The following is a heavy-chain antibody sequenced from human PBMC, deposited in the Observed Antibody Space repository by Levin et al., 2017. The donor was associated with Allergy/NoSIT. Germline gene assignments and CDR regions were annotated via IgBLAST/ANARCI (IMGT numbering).Heavy chain of an antibody. J-gene: IGHJ5*02. Sequence: LGESLKISCKASGYTFTSYGISWVRQAPGQGLEWMGWISAYNGNTNYAQKLQGRVTMTTDTSTSTAYMELRSLRSDDTAVYYCARDLSGSGWEDWFDPWGQGTLVTVSS. CDR3: ARDLSGSGWEDWFDP. CDR1: GYTFTSYG. V-gene: IGHV1-18*01. CDR2: ISAYNGNT. D-gene: IGHD6-19*01.